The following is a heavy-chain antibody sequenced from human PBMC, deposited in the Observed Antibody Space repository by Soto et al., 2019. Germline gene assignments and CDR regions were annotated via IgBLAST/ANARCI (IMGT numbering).Heavy chain of an antibody. CDR3: ARGRVTMVRGVTYYYYYMDV. Sequence: SETLSLTCAVYGGSFSGYYWSWIRQPPGKGLEWIGEINHSGSTNYNPSLKSRVTISVDTSKNQFSLKLSSVTAADTAVYYCARGRVTMVRGVTYYYYYMDVWGKGTTVTVSS. J-gene: IGHJ6*03. D-gene: IGHD3-10*01. V-gene: IGHV4-34*01. CDR1: GGSFSGYY. CDR2: INHSGST.